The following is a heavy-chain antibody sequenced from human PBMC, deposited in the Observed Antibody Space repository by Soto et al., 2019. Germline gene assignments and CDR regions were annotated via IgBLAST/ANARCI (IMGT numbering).Heavy chain of an antibody. Sequence: QVQLVESGGGVVQPGRSLRLSCAASGFTFSSYGMHWVRQAPGKGLEWVAVISYDGSNKYYADSVKGRFTISRDNSKNTLYLQMNSLRAEDTAVYYCAKDEGAEQQPFDYWGQGTLVTVSS. V-gene: IGHV3-30*18. J-gene: IGHJ4*02. D-gene: IGHD6-13*01. CDR3: AKDEGAEQQPFDY. CDR1: GFTFSSYG. CDR2: ISYDGSNK.